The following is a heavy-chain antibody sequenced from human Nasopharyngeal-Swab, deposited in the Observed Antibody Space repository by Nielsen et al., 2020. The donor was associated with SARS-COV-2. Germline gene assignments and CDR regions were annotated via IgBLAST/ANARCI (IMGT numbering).Heavy chain of an antibody. Sequence: GRQMPGKGLGWMGIIYPGDSDTRYSPSFQGQVTISADKSISTAYLQWSSLKASDTAMYYCASSPYSSSVYYYYGMDVWGQGTTVTVSS. CDR3: ASSPYSSSVYYYYGMDV. J-gene: IGHJ6*02. CDR2: IYPGDSDT. V-gene: IGHV5-51*01. D-gene: IGHD6-6*01.